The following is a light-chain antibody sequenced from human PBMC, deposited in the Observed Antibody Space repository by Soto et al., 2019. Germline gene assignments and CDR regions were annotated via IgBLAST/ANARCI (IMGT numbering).Light chain of an antibody. J-gene: IGKJ1*01. V-gene: IGKV1-39*01. CDR1: QSVSRY. CDR2: AAT. Sequence: DIQMTQSPSSLSASVGDRVTITCRASQSVSRYVNWYQQKPGKAPKFLIYAATSLQSGVPSRFSGSGSGTDFTLTISSLQTEDFATYYCQQSSSTPRTFGQGTRVEIK. CDR3: QQSSSTPRT.